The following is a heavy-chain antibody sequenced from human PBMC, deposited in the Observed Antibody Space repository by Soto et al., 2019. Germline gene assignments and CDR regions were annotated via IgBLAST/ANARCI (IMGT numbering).Heavy chain of an antibody. V-gene: IGHV4-4*02. D-gene: IGHD5-12*01. CDR3: SRRRGIVARIPDPVDIDS. Sequence: XETLSLTCAVAGVSISSCNWCSLVKHPPGKGVEWIGEIYHSGSTNYNPPLKSRVIITLDKSKNQFSLKLISVTAAETAVDYYSRRRGIVARIPDPVDIDSWGQGTLVTVSS. CDR2: IYHSGST. CDR1: GVSISSCNW. J-gene: IGHJ5*01.